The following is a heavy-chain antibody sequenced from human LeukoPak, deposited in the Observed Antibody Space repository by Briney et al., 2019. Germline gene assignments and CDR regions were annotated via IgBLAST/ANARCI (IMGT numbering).Heavy chain of an antibody. V-gene: IGHV4-39*07. J-gene: IGHJ4*02. Sequence: SETLSLTCTVSGGSISSSSYYWGWIRQPPGKGLEWIGSIYYSGSTYYNPSLKSRVTISVDTSKNQFSLKLSSVTAADTAVYYCARGGWYDFWSGYYRPPDFDYWGQGTLVTVSS. CDR1: GGSISSSSYY. D-gene: IGHD3-3*01. CDR3: ARGGWYDFWSGYYRPPDFDY. CDR2: IYYSGST.